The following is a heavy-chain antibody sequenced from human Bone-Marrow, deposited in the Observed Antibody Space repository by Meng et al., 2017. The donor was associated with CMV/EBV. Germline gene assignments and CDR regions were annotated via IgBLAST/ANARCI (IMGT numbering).Heavy chain of an antibody. CDR2: MNPNSGNT. CDR3: AIRPYFGVVTTDY. D-gene: IGHD3-3*01. V-gene: IGHV1-8*01. Sequence: ASVKVSCKASGYTLTSYDINWVRQATGQGLEWMGWMNPNSGNTGYAQKFQGRVTITADKSTSTAYMELSSLRSEDTAVYYCAIRPYFGVVTTDYWGQGTLVTVSS. CDR1: GYTLTSYD. J-gene: IGHJ4*02.